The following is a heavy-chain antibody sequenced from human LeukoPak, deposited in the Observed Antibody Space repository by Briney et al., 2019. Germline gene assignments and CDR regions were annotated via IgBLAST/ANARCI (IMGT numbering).Heavy chain of an antibody. J-gene: IGHJ6*03. D-gene: IGHD3-10*01. Sequence: ASVKVSCKAPGYTFTSYAMNWVRQAPGQGLEWMGWINTNTGNPTYAQGFTGRFAFSLDTSVSTAYLQISSLKAEDTAVYYCATTNYYGSGSYYYYYMDVWGKGTTVTISS. CDR1: GYTFTSYA. V-gene: IGHV7-4-1*02. CDR2: INTNTGNP. CDR3: ATTNYYGSGSYYYYYMDV.